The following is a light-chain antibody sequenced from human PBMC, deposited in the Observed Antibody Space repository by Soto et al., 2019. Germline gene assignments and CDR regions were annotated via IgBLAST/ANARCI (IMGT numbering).Light chain of an antibody. CDR3: QSYDSSMSGWV. CDR1: SSNIGAGHD. Sequence: QSVLTQPPSVSGAQGQRVHISCTGSSSNIGAGHDVHWYQQHPGTAPKLLIYGNSNRPSGVPDRFSGSKSGNAASLAITGLQAEDEADYYCQSYDSSMSGWVFGGGTKLTVL. V-gene: IGLV1-40*01. CDR2: GNS. J-gene: IGLJ3*02.